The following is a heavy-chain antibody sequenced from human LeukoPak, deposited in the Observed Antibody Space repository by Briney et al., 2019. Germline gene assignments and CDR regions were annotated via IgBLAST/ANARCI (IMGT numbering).Heavy chain of an antibody. CDR2: ISYDGSNK. J-gene: IGHJ4*02. D-gene: IGHD2-2*01. CDR3: ARDLGYCSSTSCYFPGY. CDR1: GFTFSSYA. V-gene: IGHV3-30*04. Sequence: PGGSLRLSCAASGFTFSSYAMHWVRQAPGKGLEWVAVISYDGSNKYYADSVKGRFTIPRDNSKNTLYLQMNSLRAEDTAVYYCARDLGYCSSTSCYFPGYWGQGTLVTVSS.